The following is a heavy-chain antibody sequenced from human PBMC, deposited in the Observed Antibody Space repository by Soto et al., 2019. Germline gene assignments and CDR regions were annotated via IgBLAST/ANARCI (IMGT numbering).Heavy chain of an antibody. D-gene: IGHD3-16*01. CDR3: ARGIMIDPLYYFDY. Sequence: GASVKVSCKXSGGTFSSYAISWVRQAPGQGLEWMGGIIPIFGTANYAQKFQGRVTITADESTSTAYMELSSLRSEDTAVYYCARGIMIDPLYYFDYWGQGTLVTVSS. J-gene: IGHJ4*02. CDR2: IIPIFGTA. V-gene: IGHV1-69*13. CDR1: GGTFSSYA.